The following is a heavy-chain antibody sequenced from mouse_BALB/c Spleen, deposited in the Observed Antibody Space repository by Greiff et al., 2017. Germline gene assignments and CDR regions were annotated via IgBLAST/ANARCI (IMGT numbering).Heavy chain of an antibody. V-gene: IGHV5-17*02. Sequence: EVQGVESGGGLVQPGGSRKLSCAASGFTFSSFGMHWVRQAPEKGLEWVAYISSGSSTIYYADTVKGRFTISRDNPKNTLFLQMTSLRSEDTAMYYCATYYYGSSWFAYWGQGTLVTVSA. CDR3: ATYYYGSSWFAY. J-gene: IGHJ3*01. CDR1: GFTFSSFG. CDR2: ISSGSSTI. D-gene: IGHD1-1*01.